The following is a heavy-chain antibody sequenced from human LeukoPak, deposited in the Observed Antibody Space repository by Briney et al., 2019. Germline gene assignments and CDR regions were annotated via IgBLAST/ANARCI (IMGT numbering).Heavy chain of an antibody. V-gene: IGHV3-7*01. CDR3: ASLGWGSYREFDDY. CDR2: IKQDGSEK. J-gene: IGHJ4*02. Sequence: GGSLRLSCEASGFIFSNYWMIWVRQAPGKGLEWVANIKQDGSEKYYVDSVKGRFTISRDNAKNSLYLQMNSLRAEDTAVYYCASLGWGSYREFDDYWGQGTLVTVSS. CDR1: GFIFSNYW. D-gene: IGHD3-16*02.